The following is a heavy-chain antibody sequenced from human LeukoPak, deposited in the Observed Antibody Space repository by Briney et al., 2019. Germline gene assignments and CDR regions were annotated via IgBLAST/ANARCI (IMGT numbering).Heavy chain of an antibody. Sequence: GGSLRLSCAASGFIVSNSYMSWVRQAPGKGLEWVSVLHTGGRTFYADSVMGRFTISTDNSKNTLFLQMNSLRAEDTAVYYCARDPSGNLYFDYWGPGALVTVSS. D-gene: IGHD6-19*01. J-gene: IGHJ4*02. V-gene: IGHV3-53*01. CDR2: LHTGGRT. CDR1: GFIVSNSY. CDR3: ARDPSGNLYFDY.